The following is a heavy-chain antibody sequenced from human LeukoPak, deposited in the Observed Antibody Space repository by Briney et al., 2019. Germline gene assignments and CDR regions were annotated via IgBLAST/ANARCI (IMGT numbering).Heavy chain of an antibody. D-gene: IGHD2-15*01. CDR1: GGSISSSSYY. CDR2: IYYSGST. V-gene: IGHV4-39*07. Sequence: SETLSLTCTVSGGSISSSSYYWGWIRQPPGKGLEWIGSIYYSGSTYYNPSLKSRVTISVDTSKNQFSLKLSSVTAADTAVYYCARGYCSGGSCYSFYYYYYMDVWGKGTTVTVSS. CDR3: ARGYCSGGSCYSFYYYYYMDV. J-gene: IGHJ6*03.